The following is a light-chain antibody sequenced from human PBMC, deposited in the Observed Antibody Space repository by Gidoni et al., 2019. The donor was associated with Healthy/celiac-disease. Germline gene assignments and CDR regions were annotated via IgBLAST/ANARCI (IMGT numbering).Light chain of an antibody. CDR2: AAS. V-gene: IGKV1-8*01. CDR3: QQDYSYPLT. Sequence: AIRIPQSPSSLSASTGDRVTITCRASQGISIYLAWYQQKPGKAPKLLIYAASTLQSGVPSRFSGSGSGTDFTLTISCLQSEDFATYYCQQDYSYPLTFGQGTKVEIK. CDR1: QGISIY. J-gene: IGKJ1*01.